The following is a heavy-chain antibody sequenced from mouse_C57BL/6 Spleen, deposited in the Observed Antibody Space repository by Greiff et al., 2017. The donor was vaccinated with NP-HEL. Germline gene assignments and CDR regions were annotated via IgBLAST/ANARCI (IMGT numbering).Heavy chain of an antibody. Sequence: EVQLQESGPELVKPGASVKISCKASGYSFTDYNMNWVKQSNGKSLEWIGVINPNYGTTSYNQKFKGKATLTVDQSSSTAYMQLNSLTSEDSAVYYCARKGNYPYYYAMDYWGQGTSVTVSS. CDR1: GYSFTDYN. V-gene: IGHV1-39*01. CDR2: INPNYGTT. CDR3: ARKGNYPYYYAMDY. J-gene: IGHJ4*01. D-gene: IGHD2-1*01.